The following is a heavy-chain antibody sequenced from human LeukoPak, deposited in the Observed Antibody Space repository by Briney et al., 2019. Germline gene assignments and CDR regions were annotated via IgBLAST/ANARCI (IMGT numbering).Heavy chain of an antibody. Sequence: GASVTVSCKASGYTFTSYAMHWVRQAPGQRLEWMGWINAGNGNTKYSQKFQGRVTITRDTSASTAYMELSCLRSEDTAVYYCARDRLNDNWFDPWGQGTLVTVSS. CDR1: GYTFTSYA. CDR2: INAGNGNT. CDR3: ARDRLNDNWFDP. D-gene: IGHD6-25*01. J-gene: IGHJ5*02. V-gene: IGHV1-3*01.